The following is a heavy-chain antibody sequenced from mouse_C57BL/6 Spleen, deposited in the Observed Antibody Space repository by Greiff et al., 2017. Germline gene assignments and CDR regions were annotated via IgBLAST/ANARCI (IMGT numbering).Heavy chain of an antibody. Sequence: QVQLQQPGAELVRPGTSVKLSCKASGYTFTNYWMHWVKQRPGQGLEWIGVIDPSDSYTNYNQKFKGKATLTVDKSSSTAYMQLRSLTSEDSAVYYYERGRRGRHLAYWGQGTLVTVSA. CDR3: ERGRRGRHLAY. V-gene: IGHV1-59*01. CDR2: IDPSDSYT. CDR1: GYTFTNYW. D-gene: IGHD3-1*01. J-gene: IGHJ3*01.